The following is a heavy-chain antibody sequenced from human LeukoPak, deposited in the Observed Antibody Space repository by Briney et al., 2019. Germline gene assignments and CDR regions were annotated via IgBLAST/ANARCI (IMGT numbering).Heavy chain of an antibody. CDR2: ISYDGSNK. CDR1: GFTFSSYE. D-gene: IGHD5-18*01. CDR3: ARDLIDTAMVTLMDY. Sequence: GGSLRLSCAASGFTFSSYEMNWVRQAPGKGLEWVAVISYDGSNKYYADSVKGRFTISRDNSKNTLYLQMNSLRAEDTAVYYCARDLIDTAMVTLMDYWGQGTLVTVSS. V-gene: IGHV3-30*04. J-gene: IGHJ4*02.